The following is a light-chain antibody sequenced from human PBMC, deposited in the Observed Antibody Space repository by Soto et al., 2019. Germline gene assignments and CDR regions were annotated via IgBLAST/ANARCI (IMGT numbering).Light chain of an antibody. CDR2: LDSDGSH. CDR3: QTWGTGIV. CDR1: SGHSSYA. V-gene: IGLV4-69*01. Sequence: QSVLTQSPSASASLGASVKLTCTLSSGHSSYAIAWHQQHPEKGPRYLMKLDSDGSHTKGDGIPDRFSGSSSGAERYLTISSLQSEDEADYYCQTWGTGIVFGGGTQLTVL. J-gene: IGLJ2*01.